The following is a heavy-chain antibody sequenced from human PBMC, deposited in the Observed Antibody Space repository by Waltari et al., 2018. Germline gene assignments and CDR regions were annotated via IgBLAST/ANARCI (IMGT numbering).Heavy chain of an antibody. D-gene: IGHD3-22*01. Sequence: QVQLQQGGAGLLKPSETLSLTCAVYGGSFIGYYLSWLRQHPGKVLEWIGEINHSGSTNYNPSLKSRVTISVDTSKNQFSLKLSSVTAADTAVYYCAGLTAQWLNVGLDYWGQGTLVTVSS. CDR3: AGLTAQWLNVGLDY. J-gene: IGHJ4*02. CDR2: INHSGST. V-gene: IGHV4-34*01. CDR1: GGSFIGYY.